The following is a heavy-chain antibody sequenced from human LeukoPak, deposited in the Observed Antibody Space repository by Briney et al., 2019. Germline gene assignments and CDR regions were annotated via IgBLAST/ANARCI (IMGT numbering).Heavy chain of an antibody. J-gene: IGHJ6*02. CDR3: ARHGRSTLYGMDV. Sequence: AETLSLTCTVSGGSISSYYWSWIRQPPGKGLEWVGYIYHRGCTNYNPSLKSRVTISVDTSKNQFSLKLSSVTAADTAVYYCARHGRSTLYGMDVWGQGTTVTVSS. V-gene: IGHV4-59*08. CDR1: GGSISSYY. D-gene: IGHD2-15*01. CDR2: IYHRGCT.